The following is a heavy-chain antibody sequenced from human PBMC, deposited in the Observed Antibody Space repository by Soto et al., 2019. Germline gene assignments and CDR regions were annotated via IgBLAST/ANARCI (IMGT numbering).Heavy chain of an antibody. V-gene: IGHV3-23*01. CDR1: GFTFSNYA. CDR2: ISGSGGST. J-gene: IGHJ6*03. Sequence: GGSLRLSCAASGFTFSNYAMSWVRQAPGKGLEWVSAISGSGGSTLYADSVKGRFTISRDNSKDTLYMQMNSLRAEDTAVYYCAKVAGTPTHYYYYMDVWGKGTTVTVSS. CDR3: AKVAGTPTHYYYYMDV. D-gene: IGHD1-1*01.